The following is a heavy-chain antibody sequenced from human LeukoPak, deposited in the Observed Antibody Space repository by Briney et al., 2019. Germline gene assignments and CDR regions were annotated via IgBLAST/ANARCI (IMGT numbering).Heavy chain of an antibody. Sequence: PGGSLRLSCVVSGFTFSSYWMHWVRQAPGKGLVWVSRINSDGSSTSYADSVKGRFTISRDNAKNTLYLQMNSLRAEDTAVYYCARGTAGTDVNYYYYGMDVWGQGTTVTVS. J-gene: IGHJ6*02. CDR1: GFTFSSYW. V-gene: IGHV3-74*01. D-gene: IGHD1-14*01. CDR3: ARGTAGTDVNYYYYGMDV. CDR2: INSDGSST.